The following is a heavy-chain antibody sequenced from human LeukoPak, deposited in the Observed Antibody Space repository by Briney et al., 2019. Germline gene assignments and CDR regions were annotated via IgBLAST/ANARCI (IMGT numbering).Heavy chain of an antibody. Sequence: ASVKVSCKASGYTFTSYAMHWVRQAPGQSLEWMGWINAGNGNTKYSQKFQDRVTVTRDTSTSTAYMELSSLRSEDTAVYYCATSSSPKHNSGSYYFDYWGQGTLVTVSS. CDR2: INAGNGNT. D-gene: IGHD1-26*01. CDR1: GYTFTSYA. J-gene: IGHJ4*02. V-gene: IGHV1-3*01. CDR3: ATSSSPKHNSGSYYFDY.